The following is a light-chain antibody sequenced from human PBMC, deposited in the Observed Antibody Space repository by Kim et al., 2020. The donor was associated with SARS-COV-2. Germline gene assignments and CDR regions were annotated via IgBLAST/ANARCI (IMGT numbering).Light chain of an antibody. CDR3: QHYSRFPYT. V-gene: IGKV1-5*03. Sequence: DIQMTQSPSTLSASVGDRVTITCRASENIGTWLAWYQQKPGRAPSLLIYLASTLESGVPSRFSGTGSGTEFSLSITSLQPDDFATYYCQHYSRFPYTFGQGTKVEI. CDR2: LAS. J-gene: IGKJ2*01. CDR1: ENIGTW.